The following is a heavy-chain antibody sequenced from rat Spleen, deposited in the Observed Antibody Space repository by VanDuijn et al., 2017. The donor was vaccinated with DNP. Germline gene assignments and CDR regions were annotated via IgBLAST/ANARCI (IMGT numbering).Heavy chain of an antibody. Sequence: EVQLVDSGGDLVQPGRSLKLSCAASGFTFSAYYMAWVRQAPAKGLEWVAYIGSPAYAPYYADSVKGRFTISRDNAKSTLHLQMNSLRSEDMATYYCVRWNSGHFDYWGQGVMVTVSS. J-gene: IGHJ2*01. V-gene: IGHV5-22*01. CDR3: VRWNSGHFDY. CDR1: GFTFSAYY. D-gene: IGHD4-3*01. CDR2: IGSPAYAP.